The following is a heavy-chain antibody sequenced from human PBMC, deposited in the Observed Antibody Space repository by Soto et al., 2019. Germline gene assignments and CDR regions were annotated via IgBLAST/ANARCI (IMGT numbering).Heavy chain of an antibody. D-gene: IGHD1-1*01. V-gene: IGHV3-30*18. Sequence: QVQLVESGGGVVQPGRSLRLSCAASGFTFSSYGMHWVRQAPGKGLEWVAVISYDGSNKYYADSVKGRFTISRDNSKNTLYLQMNSLRAEDTAVYYCAKVPPRWNVFDYWGQGTLVTVSS. CDR3: AKVPPRWNVFDY. J-gene: IGHJ4*02. CDR2: ISYDGSNK. CDR1: GFTFSSYG.